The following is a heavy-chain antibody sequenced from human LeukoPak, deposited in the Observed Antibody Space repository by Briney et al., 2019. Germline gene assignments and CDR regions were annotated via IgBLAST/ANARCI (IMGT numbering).Heavy chain of an antibody. V-gene: IGHV3-23*01. Sequence: GGSLRLSCAASGFTFSSYAMSWVRQAPGKGLEWVSAISGSGGSTYYADSVKGRFTISRDNSKNTLYLQMNSLRAEDTAVYYCAKSTPFRYGSGSYSDYWGQGTLVTVSS. D-gene: IGHD3-10*01. CDR3: AKSTPFRYGSGSYSDY. CDR2: ISGSGGST. CDR1: GFTFSSYA. J-gene: IGHJ4*02.